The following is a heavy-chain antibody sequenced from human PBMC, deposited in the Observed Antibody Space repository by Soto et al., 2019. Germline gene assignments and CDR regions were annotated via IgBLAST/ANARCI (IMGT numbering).Heavy chain of an antibody. Sequence: ASVKVSCKASGYTFTSYGISWVRQAPGQGLEWMGWISAYNGNTNYAQKLQGRVTMTTDTSTSTAYMELRSLRSDDTAVYYCARATGLRFLEWLDNWFDPWGQGTLVTVSP. V-gene: IGHV1-18*01. CDR1: GYTFTSYG. CDR3: ARATGLRFLEWLDNWFDP. J-gene: IGHJ5*02. CDR2: ISAYNGNT. D-gene: IGHD3-3*01.